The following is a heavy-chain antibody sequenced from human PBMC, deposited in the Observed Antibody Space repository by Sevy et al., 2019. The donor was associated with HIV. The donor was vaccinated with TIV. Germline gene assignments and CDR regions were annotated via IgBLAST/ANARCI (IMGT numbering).Heavy chain of an antibody. CDR3: ARGGHLPLDAFDL. CDR1: GYNFAAHW. Sequence: GESLKISCRASGYNFAAHWIGWVRQMPGKGLEGMGILFPGNSDIRSFQGHVTVSVDKSINTAYLQWANLRASDSAMYFCARGGHLPLDAFDLWGPGTKVIVSS. CDR2: LFPGNSDI. D-gene: IGHD2-15*01. V-gene: IGHV5-51*01. J-gene: IGHJ3*01.